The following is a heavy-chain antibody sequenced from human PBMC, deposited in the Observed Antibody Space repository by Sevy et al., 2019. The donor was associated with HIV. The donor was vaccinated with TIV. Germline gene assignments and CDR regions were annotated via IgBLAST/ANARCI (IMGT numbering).Heavy chain of an antibody. CDR2: IIPIFGTA. D-gene: IGHD3-3*01. V-gene: IGHV1-69*06. Sequence: ASVKVSCKASGGTFSSYAISWVRQAPGQGLEWMGGIIPIFGTANYAQKFQGRVTITADKSTSTAYMELSSLRSEDTAVYHCARSGYSGLYQYMDVWGKETTVTVSS. CDR3: ARSGYSGLYQYMDV. CDR1: GGTFSSYA. J-gene: IGHJ6*03.